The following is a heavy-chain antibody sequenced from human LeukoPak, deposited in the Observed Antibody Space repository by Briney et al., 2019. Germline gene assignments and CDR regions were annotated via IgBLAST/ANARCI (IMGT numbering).Heavy chain of an antibody. Sequence: PSQTLSLTCTVSGGSISSGGYYWSWIRQPPGKGLEWIGYIYHSGSTYYNPSLKSRVTISVDRSKNQFSLKLSSVTAADTAVYYCAVIVGVHTFDYWGQGTLVTVSS. CDR1: GGSISSGGYY. J-gene: IGHJ4*02. CDR3: AVIVGVHTFDY. D-gene: IGHD1-26*01. CDR2: IYHSGST. V-gene: IGHV4-30-2*01.